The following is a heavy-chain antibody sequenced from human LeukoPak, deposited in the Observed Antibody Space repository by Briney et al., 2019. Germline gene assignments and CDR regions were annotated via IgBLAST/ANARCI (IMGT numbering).Heavy chain of an antibody. J-gene: IGHJ4*02. CDR2: IPASGGDT. D-gene: IGHD6-19*01. Sequence: QPGGSLRLSCAASGFTFSTFGMRWVRQAPGKGLEWVSTIPASGGDTYYADSVRGRFTISRDNSKNTLYLQINSLTAEDTAIYYCVRYLSGWYYFDWWGQGTLVTVSS. CDR1: GFTFSTFG. CDR3: VRYLSGWYYFDW. V-gene: IGHV3-23*01.